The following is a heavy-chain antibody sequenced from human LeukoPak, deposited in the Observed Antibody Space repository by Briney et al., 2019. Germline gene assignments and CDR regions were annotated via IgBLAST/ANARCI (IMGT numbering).Heavy chain of an antibody. CDR3: ARGWGPAYCGGDCHRHFDY. Sequence: SQTLSLTCAVSGGSISRGGYSWNWIRQPPGKGLEWIGYIYNSGSTSYNPSLKSRVSLSVDTSKNLFSLTLNSMTAADTAVYYCARGWGPAYCGGDCHRHFDYWGQGTLVTVSS. V-gene: IGHV4-30-4*07. D-gene: IGHD2-21*02. J-gene: IGHJ4*02. CDR2: IYNSGST. CDR1: GGSISRGGYS.